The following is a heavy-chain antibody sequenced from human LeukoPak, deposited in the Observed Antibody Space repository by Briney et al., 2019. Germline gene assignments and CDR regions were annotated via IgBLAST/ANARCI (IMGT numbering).Heavy chain of an antibody. CDR3: AKDLFLYSSSWYGGGDYYYGMDV. CDR1: GFTFSSYG. D-gene: IGHD6-13*01. J-gene: IGHJ6*02. V-gene: IGHV3-30*18. Sequence: GGSLRLSCAASGFTFSSYGMHWVRQAPGKGLEWVAVISYDGSNKYYADSVKGRFTISRDNSKNTLYLQMNSLRAEDTAVYYCAKDLFLYSSSWYGGGDYYYGMDVWGQGTTVTVSS. CDR2: ISYDGSNK.